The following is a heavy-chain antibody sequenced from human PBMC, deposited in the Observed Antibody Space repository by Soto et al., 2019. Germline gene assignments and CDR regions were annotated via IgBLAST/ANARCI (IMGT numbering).Heavy chain of an antibody. CDR1: GFTFSSYG. CDR3: ARATVTTGGPLYYYYYMAV. Sequence: GGSLILSCAASGFTFSSYGMHWVRQAPGKGLEWVAVIWYDGSNKYYADSVKGRFTISRDNSKNTLYLQMNSLRAEDTAVYYCARATVTTGGPLYYYYYMAVWGKGTTVTVSS. CDR2: IWYDGSNK. V-gene: IGHV3-33*01. J-gene: IGHJ6*03. D-gene: IGHD4-4*01.